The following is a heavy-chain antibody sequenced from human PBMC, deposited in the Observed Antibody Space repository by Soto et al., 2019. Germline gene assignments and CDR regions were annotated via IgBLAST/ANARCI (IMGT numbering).Heavy chain of an antibody. CDR3: AREGLEPGLFDY. CDR1: GGSISSYY. D-gene: IGHD1-1*01. CDR2: IYTSGST. Sequence: SETLSLTCTVSGGSISSYYWSWIRQPAGKGLEWIGRIYTSGSTNYNPSLKSRVTMSVDTPKNQFSLKLSSVTAADTAVYYCAREGLEPGLFDYWGQGTLVTAPQ. J-gene: IGHJ4*02. V-gene: IGHV4-4*07.